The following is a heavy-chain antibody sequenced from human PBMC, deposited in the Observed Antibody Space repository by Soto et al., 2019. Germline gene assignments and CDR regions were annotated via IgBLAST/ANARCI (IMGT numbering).Heavy chain of an antibody. CDR1: GYTFTSYG. J-gene: IGHJ4*02. CDR3: AGARRIAAAAIDY. V-gene: IGHV1-18*04. CDR2: SSAYNGNT. D-gene: IGHD6-13*01. Sequence: GASVKVSCKASGYTFTSYGISWVRQAPGQGLEWMGWSSAYNGNTNYAQKPKGRVTKTTDTSTSTAYKELRSLRSDDTAVYYCAGARRIAAAAIDYWGQGTLVTVSS.